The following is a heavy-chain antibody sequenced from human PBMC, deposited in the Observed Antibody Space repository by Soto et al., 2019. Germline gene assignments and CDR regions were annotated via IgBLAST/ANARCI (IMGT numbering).Heavy chain of an antibody. CDR1: GYNFKTYW. D-gene: IGHD5-12*01. V-gene: IGHV5-51*01. CDR2: IYPGDSDT. Sequence: GESLKISCKGFGYNFKTYWIAWVRQMPGQGLEWMGIIYPGDSDTTYSPSFQGQVTISVDKTISTAYLQLSSLKASDTAMYYCARQLRDMATIPNEAFDSWGQGTMVSVS. J-gene: IGHJ3*02. CDR3: ARQLRDMATIPNEAFDS.